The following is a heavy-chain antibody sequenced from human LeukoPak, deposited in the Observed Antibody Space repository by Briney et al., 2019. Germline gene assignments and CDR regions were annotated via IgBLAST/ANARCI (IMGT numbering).Heavy chain of an antibody. Sequence: SVKVSCKASGGTFSSYAISWVRQAPGQGLEWMGGIIPIFGTANYAQKFQGRVTITTDESTSTAYMELRSLRSDDTAVYYCARERSAAGGFDYWGQGTLVTVSS. J-gene: IGHJ4*02. CDR2: IIPIFGTA. D-gene: IGHD2-15*01. V-gene: IGHV1-69*05. CDR3: ARERSAAGGFDY. CDR1: GGTFSSYA.